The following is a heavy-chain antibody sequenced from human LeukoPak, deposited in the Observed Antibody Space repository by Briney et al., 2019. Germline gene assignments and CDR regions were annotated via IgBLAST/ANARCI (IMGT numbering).Heavy chain of an antibody. Sequence: ASVKVSCKASGYTFTGYYMHWVRQAPGQGLEWMGWINPNSGGTNYAQKFQGRVTMTRDTSTSTVYMELSSLRSEDTAVYYCASGGSYSGSYSFDYWGQGTLVTVSS. CDR2: INPNSGGT. V-gene: IGHV1-2*02. J-gene: IGHJ4*02. CDR1: GYTFTGYY. CDR3: ASGGSYSGSYSFDY. D-gene: IGHD1-26*01.